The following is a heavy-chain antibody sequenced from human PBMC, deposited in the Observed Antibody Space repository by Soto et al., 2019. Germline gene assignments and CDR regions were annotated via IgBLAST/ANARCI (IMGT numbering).Heavy chain of an antibody. CDR1: GFSFIDFA. CDR2: ISGSGHNT. V-gene: IGHV3-23*01. CDR3: ARDPKRRDGYNFDS. Sequence: EVHLLESGGGLVQRGESLRLSCAASGFSFIDFAMSWVRQAPGKGLEWVSAISGSGHNTYYTESLKGRFTISRDNSKNTLSLQVKSLRAEDTAVYYCARDPKRRDGYNFDSWGRGALVTVSS. J-gene: IGHJ4*02. D-gene: IGHD5-12*01.